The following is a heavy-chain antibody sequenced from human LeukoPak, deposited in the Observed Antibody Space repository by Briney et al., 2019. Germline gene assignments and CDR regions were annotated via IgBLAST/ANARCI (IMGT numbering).Heavy chain of an antibody. J-gene: IGHJ5*02. CDR1: GFTFRTSP. CDR2: ISYDGKIK. CDR3: ARVYYYDNDGFGA. V-gene: IGHV3-30*04. D-gene: IGHD3-22*01. Sequence: PGGSLRLSCAASGFTFRTSPMHWVRQAPGKGLEWVAVISYDGKIKVYADSVKGRFTISRDIAKNMLYLQMNSLRAEDTAVYYCARVYYYDNDGFGAWGQGTLVTVSS.